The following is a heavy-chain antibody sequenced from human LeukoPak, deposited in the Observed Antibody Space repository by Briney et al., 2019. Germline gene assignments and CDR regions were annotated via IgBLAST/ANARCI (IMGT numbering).Heavy chain of an antibody. J-gene: IGHJ3*02. CDR3: AREAKKGRGYSYGTSDDAFDI. CDR2: INPNSGGT. V-gene: IGHV1-2*02. Sequence: ASVKVSCKASGYTFTGYYMHWVRQAPGQGLEWKGWINPNSGGTNYAQKFQGRVTMTRDTSISTAYMELSRLRSDDTAVYYCAREAKKGRGYSYGTSDDAFDIWGQGTMVTVSS. D-gene: IGHD5-18*01. CDR1: GYTFTGYY.